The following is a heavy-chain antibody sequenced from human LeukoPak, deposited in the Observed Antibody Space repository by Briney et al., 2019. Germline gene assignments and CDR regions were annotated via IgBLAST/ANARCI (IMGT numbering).Heavy chain of an antibody. CDR3: AREPHALWFGELAY. CDR2: VSAYNGNT. J-gene: IGHJ4*02. D-gene: IGHD3-10*01. V-gene: IGHV1-18*01. Sequence: APLKGSCQASGFTLSRYGISRGRQAPGQRGEGVGWVSAYNGNTNYAQKLQGRVTMTTDTSTSTAYMELRSLRSDDTAVYYCAREPHALWFGELAYWGQGTLVTVSS. CDR1: GFTLSRYG.